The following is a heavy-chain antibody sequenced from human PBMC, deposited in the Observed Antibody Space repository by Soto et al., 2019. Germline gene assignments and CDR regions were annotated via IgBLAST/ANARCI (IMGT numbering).Heavy chain of an antibody. J-gene: IGHJ6*02. V-gene: IGHV4-61*01. Sequence: SETPSLTSGVHGGSVSSDTHYGRWIRQPPEKPLEWIGFIYSSGSTNYNPSLKSRVTMSVDTSKNQFSLRLRSVIVADTAVYHCAKFVRSCGGTTCYTRADVWGQGTTVTVSS. D-gene: IGHD2-15*01. CDR1: GGSVSSDTHY. CDR2: IYSSGST. CDR3: AKFVRSCGGTTCYTRADV.